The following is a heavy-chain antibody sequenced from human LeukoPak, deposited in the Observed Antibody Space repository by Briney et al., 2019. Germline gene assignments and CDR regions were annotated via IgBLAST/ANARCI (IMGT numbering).Heavy chain of an antibody. CDR2: IRSSSSTI. V-gene: IGHV3-48*01. D-gene: IGHD3-22*01. CDR3: AKDLGSGYYLYYFDY. Sequence: GGSLRLSCAASGFTFSSYSMNWVRQAPGKGLQWVSYIRSSSSTIYYADSVKGRFTISRDNSKNTLYLQMNSLRAEDTAVYYCAKDLGSGYYLYYFDYWGQGTLVTVSS. J-gene: IGHJ4*02. CDR1: GFTFSSYS.